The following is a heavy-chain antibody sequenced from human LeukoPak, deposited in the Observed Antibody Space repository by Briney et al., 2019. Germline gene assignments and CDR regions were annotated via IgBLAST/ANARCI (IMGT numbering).Heavy chain of an antibody. J-gene: IGHJ4*02. Sequence: PGGSLRLSCAASGFTFSSYSMNWVRQAPGKGLEWVSYISSGSSTIYYADSVKGRFTISRDNAKNSLYLQMNSLRAEDTAVYYCARDYGDYAPFDYWGQGTLVTVSS. D-gene: IGHD4-17*01. V-gene: IGHV3-48*01. CDR2: ISSGSSTI. CDR3: ARDYGDYAPFDY. CDR1: GFTFSSYS.